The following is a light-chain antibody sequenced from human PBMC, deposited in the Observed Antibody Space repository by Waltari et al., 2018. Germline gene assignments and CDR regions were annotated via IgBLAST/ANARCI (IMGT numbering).Light chain of an antibody. CDR2: NTK. Sequence: TVVTQEPSLSVSPGGTVTLTCGLPSGSVSTSDFTSWYQHTPGQPPRTLIYNTKTRPSGVPARFSGYIVGNKAVLTITGTEADDESDYFCMLYLHNGLTLFGQGTHLTVL. CDR1: SGSVSTSDF. J-gene: IGLJ7*01. CDR3: MLYLHNGLTL. V-gene: IGLV8-61*01.